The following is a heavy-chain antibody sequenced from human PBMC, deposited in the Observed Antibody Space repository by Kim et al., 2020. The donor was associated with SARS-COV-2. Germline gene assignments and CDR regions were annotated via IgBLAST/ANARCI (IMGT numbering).Heavy chain of an antibody. V-gene: IGHV1-18*01. D-gene: IGHD2-8*01. CDR1: GYTFTTYG. Sequence: ASVKVSCRASGYTFTTYGISWVRQAPGQGLEYMGWISLYNGDTNYAQRVQGRVTMTTDTSTSTAYMELRSLRSDDTAVYYCARVGYGVNKFDHWGQGTLVTVSS. CDR3: ARVGYGVNKFDH. CDR2: ISLYNGDT. J-gene: IGHJ4*02.